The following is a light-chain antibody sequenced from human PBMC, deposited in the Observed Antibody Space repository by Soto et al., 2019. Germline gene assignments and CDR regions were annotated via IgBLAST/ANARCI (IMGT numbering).Light chain of an antibody. CDR2: GAS. Sequence: IVMTQSPATLSVSPGERATLSCRASQSVSSNLAWYQQKPGQAPRLLIYGASTRPTGISPRFSGSGSGTQFTLNINSLQSEDFAVYYCQQYANWPTFGQGTRLEIK. V-gene: IGKV3-15*01. CDR1: QSVSSN. CDR3: QQYANWPT. J-gene: IGKJ5*01.